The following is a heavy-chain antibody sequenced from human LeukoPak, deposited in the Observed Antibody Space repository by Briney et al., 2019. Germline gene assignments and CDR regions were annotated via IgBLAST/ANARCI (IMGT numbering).Heavy chain of an antibody. CDR3: ARDSSTYAGPPDY. CDR1: GFTFSSYS. CDR2: IGAAGSTI. D-gene: IGHD2-2*01. Sequence: GGSLRLSCAASGFTFSSYSMNWVRQAPGKGLEWVSYIGAAGSTIYYVDSVKGRFTISRDSAKNSLFLQMNSLRAEDTAVYYCARDSSTYAGPPDYWGQGTLVTVSS. J-gene: IGHJ4*02. V-gene: IGHV3-48*01.